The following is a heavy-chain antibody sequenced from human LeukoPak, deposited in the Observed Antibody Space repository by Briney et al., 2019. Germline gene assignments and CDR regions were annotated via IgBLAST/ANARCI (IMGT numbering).Heavy chain of an antibody. J-gene: IGHJ4*02. Sequence: SETLSLTCTVSGYSISSGYYWGWIRQPPGKGLEWIGSIYYSGSTYYNPSLKSRVTISVDTSKNQFSLKLSSVTAADTAVYYCARDKALYSPFDYWGQGTLVTVSS. CDR2: IYYSGST. CDR1: GYSISSGYY. D-gene: IGHD2-21*01. V-gene: IGHV4-38-2*02. CDR3: ARDKALYSPFDY.